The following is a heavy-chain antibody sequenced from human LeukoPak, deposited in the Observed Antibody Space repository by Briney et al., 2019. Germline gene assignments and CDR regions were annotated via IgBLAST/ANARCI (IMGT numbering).Heavy chain of an antibody. CDR3: ARGPTPYCSGDSCYSFLYFHH. V-gene: IGHV1-8*01. D-gene: IGHD2-15*01. CDR2: MNPNSGNT. J-gene: IGHJ1*01. CDR1: GYTFTSYD. Sequence: ASVKVSCKASGYTFTSYDINWVRRAAGQGLEWMGWMNPNSGNTGYAQKFQGRVTMTRDTSISTAYLELTTLRPDDTAVYYCARGPTPYCSGDSCYSFLYFHHWGQGTLVTVSS.